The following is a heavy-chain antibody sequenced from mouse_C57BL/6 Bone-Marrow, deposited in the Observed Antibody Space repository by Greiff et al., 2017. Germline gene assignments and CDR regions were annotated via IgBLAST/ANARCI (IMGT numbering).Heavy chain of an antibody. Sequence: VQLQQSGAELVRPGASVKLSCTASGFNIKDDYMHWVKQRPEQGLEWIGWIDPENGDTEYASKFQGKATITADTSSNTAYLQLRSLTSEDTAVYYCTLYYDYDVDWYFDVWGTGTTVTVSS. J-gene: IGHJ1*03. V-gene: IGHV14-4*01. CDR3: TLYYDYDVDWYFDV. D-gene: IGHD2-4*01. CDR2: IDPENGDT. CDR1: GFNIKDDY.